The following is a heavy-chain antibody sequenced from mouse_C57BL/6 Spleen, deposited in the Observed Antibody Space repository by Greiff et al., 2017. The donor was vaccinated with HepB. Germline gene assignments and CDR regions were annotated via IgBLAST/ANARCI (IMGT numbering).Heavy chain of an antibody. Sequence: EVKLQESGGDLVKPGGSLKLSCAASGFTFSSYGMSWVRQTPDKRLEWVATISSGGSYTYYPDSVKGRFTISRDNAKNTLYLQMSSLKSEDTAMYYCARQFITTVVDYFDYWGQGTTLTVSS. CDR1: GFTFSSYG. V-gene: IGHV5-6*01. J-gene: IGHJ2*01. CDR3: ARQFITTVVDYFDY. CDR2: ISSGGSYT. D-gene: IGHD1-1*01.